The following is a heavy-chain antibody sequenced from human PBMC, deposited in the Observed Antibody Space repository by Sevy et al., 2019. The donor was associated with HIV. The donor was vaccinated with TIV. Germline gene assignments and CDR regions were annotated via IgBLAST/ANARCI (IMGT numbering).Heavy chain of an antibody. V-gene: IGHV5-51*01. D-gene: IGHD1-26*01. CDR1: GYSFSTYC. Sequence: GESLKISCKGSGYSFSTYCIAWVRQMPGKGLEWMGIIFPDDSDIRYSPSYQGQVTISADNSISTAYLQWSSLKASDTATYYCARARGMPHYYYGMDVWGQGTTVTVSS. CDR2: IFPDDSDI. CDR3: ARARGMPHYYYGMDV. J-gene: IGHJ6*02.